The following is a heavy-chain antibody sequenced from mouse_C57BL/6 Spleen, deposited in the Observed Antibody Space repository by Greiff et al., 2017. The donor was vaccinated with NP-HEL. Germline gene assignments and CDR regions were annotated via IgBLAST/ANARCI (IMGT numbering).Heavy chain of an antibody. Sequence: EVQLVESGAGLVKPGGSLKLSCAASGFTFSSYAMSWVRQTPEKRLEWVATISDGGSYTYYPDNVKGRSTISRDNAKNNLYLQMSQLKSEDTAMDYCARDQTDEDNFDVWGTGTTVTVSS. CDR2: ISDGGSYT. D-gene: IGHD3-2*01. CDR1: GFTFSSYA. CDR3: ARDQTDEDNFDV. J-gene: IGHJ1*03. V-gene: IGHV5-4*01.